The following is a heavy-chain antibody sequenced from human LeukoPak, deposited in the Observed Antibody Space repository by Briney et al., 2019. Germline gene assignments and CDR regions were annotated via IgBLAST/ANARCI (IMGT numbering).Heavy chain of an antibody. CDR3: ARAYGSGSYYWFDY. CDR2: IYYSGST. V-gene: IGHV4-31*03. J-gene: IGHJ4*02. CDR1: GGSISSGGYY. Sequence: SETLSLTCTVSGGSISSGGYYWSWIRQHPGKGLEWIGYIYYSGSTYYNPSLKSRVTISVDTSKNQFSLKLSSVTAADTAVYYCARAYGSGSYYWFDYWGQGTLVTVSS. D-gene: IGHD3-10*01.